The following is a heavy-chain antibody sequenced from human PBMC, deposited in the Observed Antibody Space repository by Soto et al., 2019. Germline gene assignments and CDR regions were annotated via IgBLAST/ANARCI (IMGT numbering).Heavy chain of an antibody. D-gene: IGHD2-2*01. Sequence: PSQTLSLTCAISGDSVSSNSAAWNWIRQSPSRGLEWLGRTYYRSKWYNDYAVSVKSRITINPDASKNQFSLQLNSVTPEDTAVYYCAKSPVPAAIFVAFDIWGQGTMVTVSS. CDR1: GDSVSSNSAA. V-gene: IGHV6-1*01. CDR3: AKSPVPAAIFVAFDI. J-gene: IGHJ3*02. CDR2: TYYRSKWYN.